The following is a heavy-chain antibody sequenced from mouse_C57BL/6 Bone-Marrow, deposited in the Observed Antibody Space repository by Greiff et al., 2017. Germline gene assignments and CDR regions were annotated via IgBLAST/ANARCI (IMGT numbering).Heavy chain of an antibody. CDR1: GYSITSGYY. V-gene: IGHV3-6*01. J-gene: IGHJ2*01. CDR2: ISYDGSN. CDR3: ARDRDGYGFDY. D-gene: IGHD2-2*01. Sequence: EVQLVESGPGLVKPSQSLSLTCSVTGYSITSGYYWNWIRQFPGNKLEWMGYISYDGSNNYNPSLKNRISITRDTSKNQFFLKLNSVTTEDTATYYCARDRDGYGFDYWGQGTTLTVSS.